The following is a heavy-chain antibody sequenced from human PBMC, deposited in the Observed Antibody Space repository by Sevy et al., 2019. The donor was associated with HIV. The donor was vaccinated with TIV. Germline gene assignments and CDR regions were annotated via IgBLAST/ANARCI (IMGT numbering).Heavy chain of an antibody. Sequence: GGSLRLSCAASGFTFSSYTMNWVRQAPGKGLEWVSSIIISSNHIYYTDSLKGRFTISRDNAKNSVFLQMDSLRAEDTAVYYWARRGGLTEDGFDIWGQGTMVTVSS. J-gene: IGHJ3*02. CDR3: ARRGGLTEDGFDI. V-gene: IGHV3-21*01. CDR2: IIISSNHI. CDR1: GFTFSSYT. D-gene: IGHD3-16*01.